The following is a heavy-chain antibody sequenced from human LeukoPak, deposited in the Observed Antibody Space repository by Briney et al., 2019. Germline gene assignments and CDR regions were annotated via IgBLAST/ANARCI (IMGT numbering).Heavy chain of an antibody. Sequence: PGGSLRLSCAASGFTFSDYYMSWIRQAPGKGLEWVSYIRSSGSTIYYADPVKGRFTNSRDNAKNCLYLQINRLRAEDAAVYYCASFLCSSTRCQGARFDYWGQGTLVTVSS. CDR2: IRSSGSTI. CDR1: GFTFSDYY. J-gene: IGHJ4*02. V-gene: IGHV3-11*01. CDR3: ASFLCSSTRCQGARFDY. D-gene: IGHD2-2*01.